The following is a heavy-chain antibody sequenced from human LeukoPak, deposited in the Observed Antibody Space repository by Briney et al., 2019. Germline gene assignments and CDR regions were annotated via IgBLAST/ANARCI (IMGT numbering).Heavy chain of an antibody. V-gene: IGHV3-7*01. CDR1: GFTSSSYW. Sequence: GGSLRLSCAASGFTSSSYWMTWVCQTPGKGLEWVANIRMDGGEQYYMDSVEGRFTISRDNAKNSLYLQMYSLRPEDTAVYYCARDKGYNSAYWGRGTLVTVSS. CDR3: ARDKGYNSAY. J-gene: IGHJ4*02. D-gene: IGHD5-24*01. CDR2: IRMDGGEQ.